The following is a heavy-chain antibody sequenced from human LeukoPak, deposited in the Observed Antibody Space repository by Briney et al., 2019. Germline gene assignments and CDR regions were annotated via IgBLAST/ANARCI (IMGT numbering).Heavy chain of an antibody. CDR1: GGSISSYY. V-gene: IGHV4-4*07. CDR2: IYTSGST. J-gene: IGHJ6*03. D-gene: IGHD2-15*01. CDR3: ARDQRLAANPDRGYYYYMDV. Sequence: PSETLSLTCTVSGGSISSYYWSWIRQPAGKGLEWIGRIYTSGSTNYNPSLKSRVTMSVDTSKNQFSLKLSSVTAADTAVYYCARDQRLAANPDRGYYYYMDVWGKGTTVTVSS.